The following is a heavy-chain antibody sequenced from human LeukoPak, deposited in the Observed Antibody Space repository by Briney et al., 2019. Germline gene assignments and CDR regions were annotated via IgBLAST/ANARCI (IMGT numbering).Heavy chain of an antibody. CDR1: GFTFSDYY. V-gene: IGHV3-11*04. J-gene: IGHJ4*01. D-gene: IGHD3-22*01. CDR2: ISTSVTII. Sequence: GSMRLSCAASGFTFSDYYMSWIRQAPGQGLEWVSYISTSVTIIYYADSVKGRFTISRDNAKNSLYLQMNSLRAEDTAVNYCARDFHYYDSSGLPGYWGQGTLVTVSS. CDR3: ARDFHYYDSSGLPGY.